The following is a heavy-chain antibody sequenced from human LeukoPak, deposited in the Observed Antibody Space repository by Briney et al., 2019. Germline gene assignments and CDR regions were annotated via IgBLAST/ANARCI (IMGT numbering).Heavy chain of an antibody. CDR1: GYTFTGYY. D-gene: IGHD3-10*01. V-gene: IGHV1-2*02. CDR3: ARRAVRGVPPVYFAY. J-gene: IGHJ4*02. Sequence: ASVKVSCKASGYTFTGYYMHWARQAPGQGLEWMGWINPNSGGTNYAQKFQGRVTMTRDTSLSTAYMELSRLRSDDTAVYYCARRAVRGVPPVYFAYWGQGNLVTVSP. CDR2: INPNSGGT.